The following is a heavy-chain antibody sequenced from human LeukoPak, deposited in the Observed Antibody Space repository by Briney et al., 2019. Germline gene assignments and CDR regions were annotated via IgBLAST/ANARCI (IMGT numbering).Heavy chain of an antibody. J-gene: IGHJ6*03. D-gene: IGHD3-10*01. Sequence: GGSLRLSCTASGFSFSDYNMNWVRQAPGKGLEWVSSISSSATYMYYADSVKGRFTISRDNAKKSLYLQMSSLRAEDTAVYYCARDDGSGSYANFYYYYYYMDVWGKGTTVTVSS. CDR2: ISSSATYM. CDR1: GFSFSDYN. V-gene: IGHV3-21*01. CDR3: ARDDGSGSYANFYYYYYYMDV.